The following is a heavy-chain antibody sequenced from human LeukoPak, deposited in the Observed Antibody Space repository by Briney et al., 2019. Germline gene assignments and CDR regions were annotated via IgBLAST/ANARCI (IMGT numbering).Heavy chain of an antibody. J-gene: IGHJ5*02. CDR3: ARQGGYNYALLRNWFDP. V-gene: IGHV3-7*01. CDR2: IKQDGSEK. CDR1: GFTFSSYW. Sequence: GGSLRLSCAASGFTFSSYWMSLVRQAPGKGLEWVANIKQDGSEKYYVDSVKGRFTISRDNAKNPLYLQMNSLRAEDTAVYYCARQGGYNYALLRNWFDPWGQGTLVTVSS. D-gene: IGHD5-18*01.